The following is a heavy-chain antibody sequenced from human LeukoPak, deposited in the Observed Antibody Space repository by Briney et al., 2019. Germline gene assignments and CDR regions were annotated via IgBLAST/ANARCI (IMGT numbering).Heavy chain of an antibody. Sequence: SETLSLTCTVSGVSISSYYWSWIRQPPGKGLEWIGEINHSGSTNYNPSLKSRVTISVDTSKNQFSLKLSSVTAADTAVYYCANRYYDSTWGYWGQGTLVTVSS. J-gene: IGHJ4*02. V-gene: IGHV4-34*01. D-gene: IGHD3-22*01. CDR2: INHSGST. CDR1: GVSISSYY. CDR3: ANRYYDSTWGY.